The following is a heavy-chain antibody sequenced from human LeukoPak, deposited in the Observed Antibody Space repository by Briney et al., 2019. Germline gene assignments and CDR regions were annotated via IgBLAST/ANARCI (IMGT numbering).Heavy chain of an antibody. Sequence: GGSLRLSCAASGFTFSSYAMHWVRQAPGKGLEWVAVISYDGSNKYYADSVKGRFTISRDNSKNTLCLQMNSLRAEDTAVYYCAILIADAFDIWGQGTMVTVSS. J-gene: IGHJ3*02. D-gene: IGHD2-15*01. V-gene: IGHV3-30-3*01. CDR1: GFTFSSYA. CDR2: ISYDGSNK. CDR3: AILIADAFDI.